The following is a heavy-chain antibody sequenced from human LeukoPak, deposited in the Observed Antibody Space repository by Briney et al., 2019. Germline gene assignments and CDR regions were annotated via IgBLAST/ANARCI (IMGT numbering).Heavy chain of an antibody. V-gene: IGHV4-34*01. Sequence: SETLSLACAVYGGSFRDYYWSWIRQPPGKGLEWIGEINHDGTTNYNPSLKSRVIMSVDASKSQFFLTLTPVTAADTAVYYCAREGAYTNFVNRFDAWGQGTLVTVSS. J-gene: IGHJ5*02. CDR1: GGSFRDYY. D-gene: IGHD2-2*02. CDR3: AREGAYTNFVNRFDA. CDR2: INHDGTT.